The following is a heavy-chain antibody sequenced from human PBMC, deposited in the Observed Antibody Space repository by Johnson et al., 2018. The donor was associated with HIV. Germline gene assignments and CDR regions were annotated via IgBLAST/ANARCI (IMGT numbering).Heavy chain of an antibody. Sequence: VQVVESGGGVVQPRRSLRLSSVASGFTFGRHDMHWVRQFTGKGLEWVAVISYTGGSIDYAGSVKDRFTVSRDNSEKIVYLQMNSMRAEDTAVYLCARRGSHYYDSHGHLTETGFDLWGQGTAVTVSS. V-gene: IGHV3-30-3*01. J-gene: IGHJ3*01. D-gene: IGHD3-22*01. CDR3: ARRGSHYYDSHGHLTETGFDL. CDR2: ISYTGGSI. CDR1: GFTFGRHD.